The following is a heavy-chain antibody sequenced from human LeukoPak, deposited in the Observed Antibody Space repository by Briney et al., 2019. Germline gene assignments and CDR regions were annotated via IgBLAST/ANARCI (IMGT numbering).Heavy chain of an antibody. D-gene: IGHD6-19*01. J-gene: IGHJ3*02. CDR1: GFTVSTNY. Sequence: PGGSLRLSCAASGFTVSTNYMSWVRQAPGKGLEWVSVIYSGGSTYYADSVEGRSTISRDNSKNTLYPQMNSLRAEDTAVYYCARDPWAGKGIWGQGTMVTVSS. CDR2: IYSGGST. CDR3: ARDPWAGKGI. V-gene: IGHV3-53*01.